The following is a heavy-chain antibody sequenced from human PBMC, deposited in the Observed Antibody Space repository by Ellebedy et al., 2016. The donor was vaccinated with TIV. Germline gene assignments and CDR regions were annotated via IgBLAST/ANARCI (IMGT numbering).Heavy chain of an antibody. CDR1: GGSLSRYF. J-gene: IGHJ4*02. CDR3: ARARGQYLYGSGSYFTN. CDR2: INASGTT. Sequence: MPGGSLRLSCAVYGGSLSRYFWSRIRQAPGRGPEWIGEINASGTTNYTPSLKTRVTMLVDTSKTQFSLRLTYVTASDTAVYYCARARGQYLYGSGSYFTNWGQGKMVTVSS. D-gene: IGHD3-10*01. V-gene: IGHV4-34*01.